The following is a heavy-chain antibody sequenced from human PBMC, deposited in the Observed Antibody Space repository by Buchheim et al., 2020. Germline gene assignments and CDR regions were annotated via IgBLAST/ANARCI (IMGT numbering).Heavy chain of an antibody. D-gene: IGHD6-19*01. V-gene: IGHV3-15*01. CDR2: IKSKTDGGTT. Sequence: EVQLVESGGGLVKPGGSLRLACAASGFTFSNAWMSWVRQAPGKGLEWVGRIKSKTDGGTTDYDAPVKGRFTISRDDSKNKLYLQMNSLKTEDTAVYYCTTDPAVAGSPFDYWGQGTL. CDR3: TTDPAVAGSPFDY. CDR1: GFTFSNAW. J-gene: IGHJ4*02.